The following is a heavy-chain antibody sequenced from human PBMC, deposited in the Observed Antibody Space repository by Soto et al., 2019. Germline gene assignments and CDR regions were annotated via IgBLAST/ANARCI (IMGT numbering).Heavy chain of an antibody. CDR3: ARQKGDIVARPADH. D-gene: IGHD5-12*01. CDR2: ISGGGST. V-gene: IGHV3-23*01. J-gene: IGHJ4*02. CDR1: GFTFSGSA. Sequence: EVQLSESGGGLVQPGGSLRLSCGGAGFTFSGSAVSWVRQAPGRGLEWVSGISGGGSTEYADSVKGRFGIPRDNSKDTVYLYMNSLRDDDTAVYYCARQKGDIVARPADHWGQGILVTVSS.